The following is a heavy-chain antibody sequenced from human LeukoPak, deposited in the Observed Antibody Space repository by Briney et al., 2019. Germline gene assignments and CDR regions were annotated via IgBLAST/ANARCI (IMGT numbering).Heavy chain of an antibody. Sequence: ASVKLSCKASGYRFTGYYVNWVRQAPGQGLEWMGWINPNGGGTNYAQKFQGRVTMTRDRSISTVYMELSSLTSDDTAVYYCARDRRGRYCSSISCYLGCFDPWGQGTLVTVSS. J-gene: IGHJ5*02. CDR3: ARDRRGRYCSSISCYLGCFDP. CDR1: GYRFTGYY. V-gene: IGHV1-2*02. D-gene: IGHD2-2*01. CDR2: INPNGGGT.